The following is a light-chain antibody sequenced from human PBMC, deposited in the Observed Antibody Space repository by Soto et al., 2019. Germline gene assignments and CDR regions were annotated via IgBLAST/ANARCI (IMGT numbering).Light chain of an antibody. CDR1: NSDVGGYNF. Sequence: ALTQPAFVSGSPGQSITISCTGTNSDVGGYNFVSWYQQHPGKVPKLMIYDVTNRPSGVSNRFSGSKSGNTASLTISGLQAEDEADYYCSSYTSSSTLVFGTGTKLTVL. J-gene: IGLJ1*01. V-gene: IGLV2-14*01. CDR2: DVT. CDR3: SSYTSSSTLV.